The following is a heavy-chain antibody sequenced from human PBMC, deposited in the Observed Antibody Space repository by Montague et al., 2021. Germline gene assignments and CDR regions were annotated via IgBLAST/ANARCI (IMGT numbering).Heavy chain of an antibody. Sequence: TLSLSCSVSGGSISSGGFYWSWIRQHPGKGPEWIGSIYDSGSTNYNPSLKSRLTLSPDTSKNQVSLRLTSVTAAETAVYYCARSGGYCSGGRFDTFDYWGQGTLVTVSS. CDR2: IYDSGST. D-gene: IGHD2-15*01. V-gene: IGHV4-31*03. CDR1: GGSISSGGFY. CDR3: ARSGGYCSGGRFDTFDY. J-gene: IGHJ4*02.